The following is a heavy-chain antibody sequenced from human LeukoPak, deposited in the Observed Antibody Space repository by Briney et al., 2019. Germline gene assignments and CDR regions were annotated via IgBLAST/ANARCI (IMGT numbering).Heavy chain of an antibody. Sequence: GGSLRLSCAASGFTVSSNYMSWVRQAPGKGLEWVSVIYSDGNTYYADSVKDRFTISRHNSKNTLYLQMNSLRAEDTAVYYCARDNWNYGFDYWGQGTLVTVSS. CDR2: IYSDGNT. J-gene: IGHJ4*02. CDR3: ARDNWNYGFDY. CDR1: GFTVSSNY. D-gene: IGHD1-7*01. V-gene: IGHV3-53*04.